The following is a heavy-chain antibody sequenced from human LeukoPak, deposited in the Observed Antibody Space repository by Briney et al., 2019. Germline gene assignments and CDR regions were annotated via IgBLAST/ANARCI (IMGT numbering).Heavy chain of an antibody. Sequence: PGGSLRLSCAASGFTFSGSAMHWVRQASGKWLEWVGRIRSKANSYATAYAASVKGRFTISRDDSKNTAYLQMNSLKTEDTAVYYCTGYSSGWSNRWGQGTLVTVSS. CDR2: IRSKANSYAT. V-gene: IGHV3-73*01. J-gene: IGHJ5*02. CDR1: GFTFSGSA. D-gene: IGHD6-19*01. CDR3: TGYSSGWSNR.